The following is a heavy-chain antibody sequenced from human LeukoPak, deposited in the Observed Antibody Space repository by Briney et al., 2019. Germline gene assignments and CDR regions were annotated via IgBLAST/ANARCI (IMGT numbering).Heavy chain of an antibody. D-gene: IGHD3-10*01. V-gene: IGHV4-39*07. CDR2: IYYSGST. CDR3: ARASRGHDY. Sequence: SGTLSLTCTVSGGSISSSSYYWGWIRQPPGKGLEWIGSIYYSGSTYYNPSLKSRVTISVDTSKNQFSLKLSSVTAADTAVYYCARASRGHDYWGQGTLVTVSS. CDR1: GGSISSSSYY. J-gene: IGHJ4*02.